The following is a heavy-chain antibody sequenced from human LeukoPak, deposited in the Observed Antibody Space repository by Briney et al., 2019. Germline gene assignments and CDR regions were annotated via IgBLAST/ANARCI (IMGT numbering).Heavy chain of an antibody. V-gene: IGHV1-46*03. CDR1: GYAFTSYY. CDR3: ARDCTGNGNGDY. J-gene: IGHJ4*02. D-gene: IGHD2-8*02. CDR2: INPVNGGT. Sequence: GASVKVSCKASGYAFTSYYIHWVRQAPGQGLEWMGKINPVNGGTSYAQKFQGRVAMTRDTTTSTVYMEMSSLRSEDTAIYYCARDCTGNGNGDYWGQGTLVTVSS.